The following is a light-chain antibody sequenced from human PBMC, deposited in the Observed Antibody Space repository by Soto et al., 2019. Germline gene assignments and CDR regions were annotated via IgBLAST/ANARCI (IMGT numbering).Light chain of an antibody. V-gene: IGKV1-17*01. CDR3: LQHNSYPNT. Sequence: DIQMTQSPSSLSASVGDRVTITCRPGQGIGTSLAWYQHKPGEAPKRLIYSTFTLQTGVPSRFSGSRSGKEFSLAISSLQPEDFATDFCLQHNSYPNTFGRGTKLYIK. CDR2: STF. CDR1: QGIGTS. J-gene: IGKJ2*01.